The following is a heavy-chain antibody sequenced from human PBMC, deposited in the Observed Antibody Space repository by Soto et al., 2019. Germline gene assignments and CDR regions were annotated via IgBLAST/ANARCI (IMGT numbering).Heavy chain of an antibody. Sequence: GASVKVSCTACGGTFSSYAISWVRQAPGQGLEWMGGIIPIFGTANYAQKFQGRVTITADESTSTAYMELSSLRSEDTAVYYCARDRLRLTVSWTFDYWGQGTLVTVSS. CDR3: ARDRLRLTVSWTFDY. J-gene: IGHJ4*02. D-gene: IGHD3-22*01. V-gene: IGHV1-69*13. CDR2: IIPIFGTA. CDR1: GGTFSSYA.